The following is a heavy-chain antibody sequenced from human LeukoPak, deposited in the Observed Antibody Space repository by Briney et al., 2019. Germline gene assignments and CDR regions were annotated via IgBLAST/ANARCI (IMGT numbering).Heavy chain of an antibody. CDR1: GYTFTSYA. J-gene: IGHJ6*02. Sequence: ASVKVSCKASGYTFTSYAMHWVRQAPGQRLEWMGWINAGNGNTKYSQKFQGRVTITRDTSASTAYMELSSLRSEDTAVYYCARAPDSKWLVRRLDYYYGMDVWGQGTTVTVSS. V-gene: IGHV1-3*01. CDR2: INAGNGNT. CDR3: ARAPDSKWLVRRLDYYYGMDV. D-gene: IGHD6-19*01.